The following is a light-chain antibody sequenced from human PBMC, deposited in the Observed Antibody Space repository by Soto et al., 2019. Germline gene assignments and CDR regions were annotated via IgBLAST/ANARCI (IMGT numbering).Light chain of an antibody. CDR3: QQYYSFPPT. CDR1: QGIRSY. J-gene: IGKJ3*01. CDR2: AAS. Sequence: VIWMTQSPSLLSASTGDRVTISCRMSQGIRSYLAWYQQKPGKAPELLIYAASTLQGGVPSRFSGSGSGTDFTLTISCLQSADFATYYGQQYYSFPPTFGPRTKVDIK. V-gene: IGKV1D-8*01.